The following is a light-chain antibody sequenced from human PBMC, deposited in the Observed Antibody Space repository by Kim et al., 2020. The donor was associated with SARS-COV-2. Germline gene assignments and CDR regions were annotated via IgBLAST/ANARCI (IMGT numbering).Light chain of an antibody. CDR1: LTTSTY. V-gene: IGKV1-39*01. J-gene: IGKJ5*01. Sequence: ASVGDRVTITCRASLTTSTYINWDQQRPGRGSYILCYTASRLQSVVPSRVSGSGSGTHFTLSISALQPVNFPTYYCEQSYTTPITFGHGTRLVI. CDR2: TAS. CDR3: EQSYTTPIT.